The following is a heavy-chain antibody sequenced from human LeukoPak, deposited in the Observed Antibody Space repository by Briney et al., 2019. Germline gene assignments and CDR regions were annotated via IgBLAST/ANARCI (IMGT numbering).Heavy chain of an antibody. V-gene: IGHV4-59*01. CDR3: TRATIFGVVEYYGMDV. Sequence: SETLSLTCTVSGGSISSYYWSWIRQPPGKGLEWIGYIYYSGSTNYNPSLKSRVTISVDTSKNQFSLKLSSVTAADTAVYYCTRATIFGVVEYYGMDVWGQGTTVTVSS. J-gene: IGHJ6*02. CDR1: GGSISSYY. CDR2: IYYSGST. D-gene: IGHD3-3*01.